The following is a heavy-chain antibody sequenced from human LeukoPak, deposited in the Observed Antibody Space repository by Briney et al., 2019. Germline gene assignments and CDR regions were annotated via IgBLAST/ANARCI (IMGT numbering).Heavy chain of an antibody. V-gene: IGHV1-18*01. CDR1: GYTFTSYG. J-gene: IGHJ3*02. CDR3: ARFKTTVGAFDI. Sequence: ASVKVSRKASGYTFTSYGISWVRQAPGQGLEWMGWISAYNGNTNYAQKLQGRVTMTTDTSTSTAYMELRSLRSDDTAVYYCARFKTTVGAFDIWGQGTMVTVSS. CDR2: ISAYNGNT. D-gene: IGHD4-11*01.